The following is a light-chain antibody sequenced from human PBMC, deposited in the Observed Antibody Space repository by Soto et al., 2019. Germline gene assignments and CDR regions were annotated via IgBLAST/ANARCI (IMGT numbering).Light chain of an antibody. CDR1: ASNIGADYA. Sequence: QSVLTQPPSVSGAPGQRVTISCTGTASNIGADYAVHWYQQLPGAAPKLLIQGPTARPSGVPDRFSGSKSGTSASLAISALQPEHEGHYYCQSYDGASRIFGGRTKLTVL. J-gene: IGLJ2*01. V-gene: IGLV1-40*01. CDR2: GPT. CDR3: QSYDGASRI.